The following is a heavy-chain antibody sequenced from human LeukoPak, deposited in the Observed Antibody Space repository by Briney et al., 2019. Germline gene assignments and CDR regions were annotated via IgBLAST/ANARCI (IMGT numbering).Heavy chain of an antibody. V-gene: IGHV4-61*01. Sequence: QASETLSLTCTVSGGSVSSGSYYWGWIRQPPGKGLEWIGYIYYSGSTNYNPSLKSRVTISVDTSKNQFSLKLSSVTAADTAVYYCARVVQWELLPFDIWGQGTMVTVSS. CDR2: IYYSGST. CDR3: ARVVQWELLPFDI. D-gene: IGHD1-26*01. J-gene: IGHJ3*02. CDR1: GGSVSSGSYY.